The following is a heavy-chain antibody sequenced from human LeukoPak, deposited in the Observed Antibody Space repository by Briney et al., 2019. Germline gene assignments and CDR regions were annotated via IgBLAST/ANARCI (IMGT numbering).Heavy chain of an antibody. V-gene: IGHV3-33*01. D-gene: IGHD3-22*01. Sequence: GRYLRLSCAASGFTFSSYGMHWVRQAPGKGLEWVADTWYDGSNKYYADSVKGRFTISRDNSKNTLYLQMNSLRAEDTAVYYCARDYYDSSGYYSEYFQHWGQGTLVTVSS. CDR2: TWYDGSNK. J-gene: IGHJ1*01. CDR3: ARDYYDSSGYYSEYFQH. CDR1: GFTFSSYG.